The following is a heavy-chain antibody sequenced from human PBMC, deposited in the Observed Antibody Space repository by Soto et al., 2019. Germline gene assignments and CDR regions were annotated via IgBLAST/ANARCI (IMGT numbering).Heavy chain of an antibody. J-gene: IGHJ3*02. Sequence: PSETLSLTCTVSGGSISSYYWSWIRQPPGKGLEWIGYIYYSGSTNYNPSLKSRVTISVDTSKNQFSLKLSSVTAADTAVYYCARDSREYDFWSGYRESDAFDIWGQGTMVS. D-gene: IGHD3-3*01. CDR1: GGSISSYY. CDR3: ARDSREYDFWSGYRESDAFDI. V-gene: IGHV4-59*01. CDR2: IYYSGST.